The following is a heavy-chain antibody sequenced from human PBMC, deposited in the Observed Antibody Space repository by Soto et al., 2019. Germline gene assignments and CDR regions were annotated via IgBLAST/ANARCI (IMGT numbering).Heavy chain of an antibody. D-gene: IGHD1-1*01. CDR3: ARGDGIQLGSLAGRYYYHKMDV. CDR1: GGSISTYY. J-gene: IGHJ6*02. Sequence: QVQLRESGPGLVKSSETLSLTCTVSGGSISTYYWSWVRQPPGKGLEWIGYIYYIGTATYNPSLRSRVTISVDTSKNQFYLRLSSVTAADTAVYYCARGDGIQLGSLAGRYYYHKMDVWGQGTTVTVYS. CDR2: IYYIGTA. V-gene: IGHV4-59*01.